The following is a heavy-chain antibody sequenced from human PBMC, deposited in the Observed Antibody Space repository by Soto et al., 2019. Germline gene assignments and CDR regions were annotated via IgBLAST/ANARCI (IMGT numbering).Heavy chain of an antibody. J-gene: IGHJ6*02. CDR3: ARDRGSGWYRGGYYYYGMDV. Sequence: QVQLVQSGAEVKKPGASVRVSCKASGYTFTSYGISCVRQAPGQGLEWMGWISAYNGNTNYAQKLQGRVTMTTDTSTSTAYMELRSLRSDDTAVYYCARDRGSGWYRGGYYYYGMDVWGQGTTVTVSS. D-gene: IGHD6-19*01. V-gene: IGHV1-18*01. CDR1: GYTFTSYG. CDR2: ISAYNGNT.